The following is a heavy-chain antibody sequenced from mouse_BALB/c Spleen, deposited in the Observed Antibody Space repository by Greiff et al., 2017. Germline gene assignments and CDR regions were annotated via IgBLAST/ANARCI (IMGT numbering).Heavy chain of an antibody. CDR1: GFNIKDYY. Sequence: VQLQQSGAELVRSGASVKLSCTASGFNIKDYYMHWVKQRPEQGLEWIGWIDPENGDTEYAPKFQGKATMTADTSSNTAYLQLSSLTSEDTAVYYCNAGYYGSSYWGQGTSVTVSS. D-gene: IGHD1-1*01. CDR3: NAGYYGSSY. CDR2: IDPENGDT. J-gene: IGHJ4*01. V-gene: IGHV14-4*02.